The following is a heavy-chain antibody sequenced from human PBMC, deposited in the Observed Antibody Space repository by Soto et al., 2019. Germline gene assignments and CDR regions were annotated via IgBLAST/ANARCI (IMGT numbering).Heavy chain of an antibody. CDR3: ARDQSGQQLTNFDY. V-gene: IGHV3-7*01. J-gene: IGHJ4*02. Sequence: PGGSLRLSCAASGFTFSSYAMSWVRQAPGKGLEWVADINQNGSKKYYADSVKGRFTISRDNAKNSLYLQMNSLRAEDTAVYYCARDQSGQQLTNFDYWGQGTQVTVSS. D-gene: IGHD6-13*01. CDR1: GFTFSSYA. CDR2: INQNGSKK.